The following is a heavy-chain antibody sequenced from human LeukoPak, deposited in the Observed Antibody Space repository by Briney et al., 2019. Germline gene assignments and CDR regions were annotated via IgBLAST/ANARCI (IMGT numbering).Heavy chain of an antibody. J-gene: IGHJ4*02. V-gene: IGHV4-38-2*02. D-gene: IGHD1-26*01. Sequence: SETLSLTCTVSGYSMSSGYGWGWIRQPPGKGLERIGSMYHSGSTCDNPSLKSRPTISVATSQAPFPLKLSSVTAADTAVYYCARGGSYGGDYFDYWGQGTLVTAS. CDR3: ARGGSYGGDYFDY. CDR2: MYHSGST. CDR1: GYSMSSGYG.